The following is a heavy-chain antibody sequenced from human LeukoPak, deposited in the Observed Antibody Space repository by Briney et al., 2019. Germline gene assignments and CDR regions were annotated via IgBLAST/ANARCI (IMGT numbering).Heavy chain of an antibody. J-gene: IGHJ5*02. V-gene: IGHV3-23*01. Sequence: PGGSLRLSCAASGFTFSSYAMSWVRQAPGKGLEWVSAISGSGGSTYYADSVKGRFAISRDNSKNTLYLQMNSLRAEDTAVYYCAGVKFVGNSQGWFDPWGQGTLVTVSS. CDR1: GFTFSSYA. D-gene: IGHD4-23*01. CDR2: ISGSGGST. CDR3: AGVKFVGNSQGWFDP.